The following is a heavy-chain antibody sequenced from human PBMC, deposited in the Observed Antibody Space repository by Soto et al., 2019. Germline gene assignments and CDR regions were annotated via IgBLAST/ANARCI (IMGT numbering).Heavy chain of an antibody. V-gene: IGHV3-21*01. Sequence: GESLKISCAASGFTFSSYHMNWVRQAPGKGLEWVSSISSSSSYIYYADSVKGRFTISRDNAKNSLYLQMNSLRAEDTAVYYCASPIEMATMIGYGMDVWGQGTTVNVSS. CDR3: ASPIEMATMIGYGMDV. J-gene: IGHJ6*02. CDR1: GFTFSSYH. CDR2: ISSSSSYI. D-gene: IGHD5-12*01.